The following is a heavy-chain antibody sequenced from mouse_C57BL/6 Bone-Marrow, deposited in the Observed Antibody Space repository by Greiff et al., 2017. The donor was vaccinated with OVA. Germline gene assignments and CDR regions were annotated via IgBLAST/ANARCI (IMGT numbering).Heavy chain of an antibody. J-gene: IGHJ3*01. V-gene: IGHV5-15*04. CDR3: ARQEGYYPFAY. CDR1: GFTFSDYG. D-gene: IGHD2-3*01. CDR2: ISNLAYSI. Sequence: EVKLVESGGGLVQPGGSLKLSCAASGFTFSDYGMAWVRQAPRQGPEWVAFISNLAYSIYYADTVTGRFTISRENAKNTLYLEMSSLRSEDTAMYYCARQEGYYPFAYWGQGTLVTVSA.